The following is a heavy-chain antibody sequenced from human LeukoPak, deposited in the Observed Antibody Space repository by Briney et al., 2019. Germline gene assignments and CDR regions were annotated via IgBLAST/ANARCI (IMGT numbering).Heavy chain of an antibody. J-gene: IGHJ4*02. CDR2: IKSKPDGGTT. D-gene: IGHD3/OR15-3a*01. CDR1: TLTFSNTS. CDR3: TTDQGDSRDFYSFDY. V-gene: IGHV3-15*01. Sequence: GGSLRLSCAASTLTFSNTSMRWIRQAPGKGLECVGRIKSKPDGGTTDYAAFVKGRFTISRDDSRNTLYLQMNSLKTEDTAVYYCTTDQGDSRDFYSFDYWGQGTLVTVCS.